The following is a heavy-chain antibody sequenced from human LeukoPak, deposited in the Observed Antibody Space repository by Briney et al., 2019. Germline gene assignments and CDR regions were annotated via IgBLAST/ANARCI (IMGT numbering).Heavy chain of an antibody. CDR3: AKDVAKLRSTWLSD. CDR1: GFPFSSYW. D-gene: IGHD2-15*01. CDR2: IKQDGSKK. V-gene: IGHV3-7*03. J-gene: IGHJ4*02. Sequence: LAGGSLRLSCVASGFPFSSYWMTWVRQAPGKGLEWVANIKQDGSKKSYVDSVKGRFTISRDNSMNTLYLQMNSLRAEDTAIYYCAKDVAKLRSTWLSDWGQGTLVSVSS.